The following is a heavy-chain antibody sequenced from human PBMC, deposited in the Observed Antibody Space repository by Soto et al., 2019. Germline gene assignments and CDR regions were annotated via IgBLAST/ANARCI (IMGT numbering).Heavy chain of an antibody. D-gene: IGHD6-13*01. V-gene: IGHV3-48*03. CDR1: GFTFRSYE. Sequence: PGESLKISCAASGFTFRSYEMNWVRQAPGKGLEWVSYMSSSGSTIYYADSVKGRFTISRDNAKNSLYLQMNSLRAEDTAVYYCARDQGTATGPSFGNWGQGTLVTVSS. J-gene: IGHJ4*02. CDR2: MSSSGSTI. CDR3: ARDQGTATGPSFGN.